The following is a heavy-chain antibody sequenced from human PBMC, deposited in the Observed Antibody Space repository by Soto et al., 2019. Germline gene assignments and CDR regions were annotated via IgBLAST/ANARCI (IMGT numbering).Heavy chain of an antibody. V-gene: IGHV3-30*18. J-gene: IGHJ6*02. Sequence: QVQLVEYGGGVVQPGRSLRLSCAASGFTFSSYGMHWVRQAPGKGLEWVAVISYDGSNKYYADSVKGRFTISRDNSKTPLYLQMNSLTAEDTAVYYCAKDQLRGVRGVITYFYGMDVLGQGTRVTVSS. D-gene: IGHD3-10*01. CDR3: AKDQLRGVRGVITYFYGMDV. CDR1: GFTFSSYG. CDR2: ISYDGSNK.